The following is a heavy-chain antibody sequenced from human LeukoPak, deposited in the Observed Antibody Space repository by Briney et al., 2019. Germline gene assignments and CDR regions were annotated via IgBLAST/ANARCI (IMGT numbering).Heavy chain of an antibody. J-gene: IGHJ4*02. Sequence: GGFLRLSCAASGFTFSDYYMNWIRQAPGKGLEWVSYISGSSSYTNYADSVKGRFTISRDNAKNSLYLQMNSLRAEDTAVYYCATRGRSSSWYYFDYWGQGTLVTVSS. CDR3: ATRGRSSSWYYFDY. CDR2: ISGSSSYT. D-gene: IGHD6-13*01. V-gene: IGHV3-11*03. CDR1: GFTFSDYY.